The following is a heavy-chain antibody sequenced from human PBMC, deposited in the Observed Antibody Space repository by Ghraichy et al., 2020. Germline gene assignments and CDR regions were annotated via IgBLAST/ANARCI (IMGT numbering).Heavy chain of an antibody. Sequence: SVKVSCKASGGTFSSYAISWVRQAPGQGLEWMGGIIPIFGTANYAQKFQGRVTITADESTSTAYMELSSLRSEDTAVYYCARAYYYDSSGYYRPNWFDPWGQGTLVTVSS. CDR2: IIPIFGTA. V-gene: IGHV1-69*13. CDR3: ARAYYYDSSGYYRPNWFDP. CDR1: GGTFSSYA. D-gene: IGHD3-22*01. J-gene: IGHJ5*02.